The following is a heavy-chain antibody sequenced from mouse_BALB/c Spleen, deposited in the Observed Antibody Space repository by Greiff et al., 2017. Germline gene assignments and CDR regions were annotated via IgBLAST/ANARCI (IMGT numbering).Heavy chain of an antibody. J-gene: IGHJ2*01. D-gene: IGHD2-10*02. V-gene: IGHV5-9-4*01. CDR1: GFTFSSYA. CDR2: ISSGGSYT. CDR3: AKSYGNYFDY. Sequence: DVKLVESGGGLVKPGGSLKLSCAASGFTFSSYAMSWVRQSPEKRLEWVAEISSGGSYTYYPDTVTGRFTISRDNAKNTLYLEMSSLRSEDTAMYYCAKSYGNYFDYWGQGTTLTVSS.